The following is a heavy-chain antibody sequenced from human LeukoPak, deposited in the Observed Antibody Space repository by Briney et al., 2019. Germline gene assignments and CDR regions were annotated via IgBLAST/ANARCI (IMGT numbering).Heavy chain of an antibody. Sequence: SETLSLTCTVSGGSISSSSYYWGWIRQPPGKGLEWIGSIYYSGSTYCNPSLKSRVTISVDTSKNQFSLKLSSVTAADTAVYYCARHGPYYYDSSGSLDYWGQGTLVTVSS. J-gene: IGHJ4*02. CDR2: IYYSGST. D-gene: IGHD3-22*01. V-gene: IGHV4-39*01. CDR1: GGSISSSSYY. CDR3: ARHGPYYYDSSGSLDY.